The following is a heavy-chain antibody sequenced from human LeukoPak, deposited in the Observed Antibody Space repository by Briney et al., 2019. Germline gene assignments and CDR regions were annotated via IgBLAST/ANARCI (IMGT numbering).Heavy chain of an antibody. CDR1: GGSISSSSYY. CDR3: ARHPSRKYYYGSGSYKYYFDY. V-gene: IGHV4-39*01. J-gene: IGHJ4*02. Sequence: PSETLSLTCTVSGGSISSSSYYWGWIRQPPGKGLEWIGSIYYSGSTYYNPSLKSRVTISVDTSKNQFSLKLSSVTAADTAVYYCARHPSRKYYYGSGSYKYYFDYWGQETLVTVSS. CDR2: IYYSGST. D-gene: IGHD3-10*01.